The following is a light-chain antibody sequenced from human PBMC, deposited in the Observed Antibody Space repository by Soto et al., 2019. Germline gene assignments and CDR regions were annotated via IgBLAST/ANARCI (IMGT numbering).Light chain of an antibody. CDR3: ISYTSRSTVYV. V-gene: IGLV2-14*01. J-gene: IGLJ1*01. CDR1: SSDVGDYNY. Sequence: QSALTQPASVSGSPGQSITISCTGTSSDVGDYNYVSWYQQHPGKAPKLIIYEVTNRPSGISNRFSGSKSGNTASLTISGLQAEDAADYHCISYTSRSTVYVFGTGTKVTVL. CDR2: EVT.